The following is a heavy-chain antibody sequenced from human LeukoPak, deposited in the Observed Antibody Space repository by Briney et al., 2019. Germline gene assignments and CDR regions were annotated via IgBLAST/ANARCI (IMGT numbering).Heavy chain of an antibody. CDR1: GYSFTSYW. D-gene: IGHD6-13*01. V-gene: IGHV5-51*01. CDR2: IYPADSDT. CDR3: ARQKGSSWTNVRDY. Sequence: HGESLKISCKGSGYSFTSYWIGWVRQMPGKGLEWMGIIYPADSDTSYSPSFQGQVTISADKSINTAYLQWNGLKASDTAMYYCARQKGSSWTNVRDYWGRGTLVTVSS. J-gene: IGHJ4*02.